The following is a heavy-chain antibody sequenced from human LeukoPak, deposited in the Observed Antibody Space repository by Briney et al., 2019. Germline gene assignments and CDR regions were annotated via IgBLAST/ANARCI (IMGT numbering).Heavy chain of an antibody. J-gene: IGHJ6*03. Sequence: SETLSLTCTVSGGSISSYYWSWIRQPAGKGLEWIGRIYTSGSTNYNPSLKSRVTMSVDTSKNQFSLKLSSVTAADTAVYYCARERGRSYGSVPYYYYYMDVWGKGTTVTVSS. D-gene: IGHD5-18*01. V-gene: IGHV4-4*07. CDR2: IYTSGST. CDR1: GGSISSYY. CDR3: ARERGRSYGSVPYYYYYMDV.